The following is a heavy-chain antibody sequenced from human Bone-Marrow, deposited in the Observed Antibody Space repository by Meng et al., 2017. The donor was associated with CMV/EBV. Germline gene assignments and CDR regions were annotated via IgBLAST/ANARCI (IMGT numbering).Heavy chain of an antibody. CDR3: ARVGGSLIRFGDSQILYYFDY. J-gene: IGHJ4*02. CDR1: SYW. CDR2: INSDGSST. Sequence: SYWMHWVRQAPGKGLVWVSRINSDGSSTSYADSVKGRFTISRDNAKNTLYLQMNSLRAEDTAVYYCARVGGSLIRFGDSQILYYFDYWGQGTLVTVSS. V-gene: IGHV3-74*01. D-gene: IGHD3-10*01.